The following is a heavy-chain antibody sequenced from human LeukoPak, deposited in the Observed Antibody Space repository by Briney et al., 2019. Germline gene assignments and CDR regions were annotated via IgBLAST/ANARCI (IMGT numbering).Heavy chain of an antibody. CDR2: INPNSGGT. V-gene: IGHV1-2*04. D-gene: IGHD3-10*01. CDR1: GYTFTGYY. Sequence: ASVKVSFTASGYTFTGYYMHWVRQAPGQGLEWMGWINPNSGGTNYAQKFQGWVTMTRDTSISTAYMELSRLRSDDTAVYYCARDSGGYGMDVWGQGTTVTVSS. J-gene: IGHJ6*02. CDR3: ARDSGGYGMDV.